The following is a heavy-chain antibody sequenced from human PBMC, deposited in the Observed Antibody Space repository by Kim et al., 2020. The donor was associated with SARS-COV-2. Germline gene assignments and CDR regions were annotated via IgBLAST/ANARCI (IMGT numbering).Heavy chain of an antibody. V-gene: IGHV3-33*01. CDR3: ARDPTYYYGLSAYYYYGREV. J-gene: IGHJ6*02. CDR1: GFTFSSYG. CDR2: IWYDGSNK. D-gene: IGHD3-10*01. Sequence: GGSLRLSCAASGFTFSSYGMPWVRQAPGKGLDWVAVIWYDGSNKYYADSGKGRFTISRDNSKNPLYLQMNSLRAEDTAVDYCARDPTYYYGLSAYYYYGREVWGQGTTVTVSS.